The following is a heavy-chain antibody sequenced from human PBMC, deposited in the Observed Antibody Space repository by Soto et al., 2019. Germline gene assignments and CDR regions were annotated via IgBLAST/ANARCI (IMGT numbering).Heavy chain of an antibody. V-gene: IGHV4-28*01. J-gene: IGHJ5*02. CDR2: IYYSGST. CDR3: ARQGRPTAGMGWFDP. D-gene: IGHD1-1*01. CDR1: GYTSISSNW. Sequence: LETHPHTSTVSGYTSISSNWWGWIRQTPGKGLEWIGYIYYSGSTYYNPSLKSGFTISEDTAKNQVSLKMASVTAADTAVYYCARQGRPTAGMGWFDPWGPGTLVTVSS.